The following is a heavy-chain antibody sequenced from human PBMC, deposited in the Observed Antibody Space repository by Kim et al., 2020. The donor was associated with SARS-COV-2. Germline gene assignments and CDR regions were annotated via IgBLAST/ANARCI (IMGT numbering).Heavy chain of an antibody. J-gene: IGHJ4*02. Sequence: GESLKISCKGSGYSFTSYWIGWVRQMPGKGLEWMGIIYPGDSDTRYSPSFQGQVTISADKSISTAYLQWSSLKASDTAMYYCAGLYKRGLLWFGELPDDWGQGTLVTVSS. CDR3: AGLYKRGLLWFGELPDD. CDR2: IYPGDSDT. V-gene: IGHV5-51*01. D-gene: IGHD3-10*01. CDR1: GYSFTSYW.